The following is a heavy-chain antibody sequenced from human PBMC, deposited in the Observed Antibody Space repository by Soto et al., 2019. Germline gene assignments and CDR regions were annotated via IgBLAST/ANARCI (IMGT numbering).Heavy chain of an antibody. CDR3: TRGPRPTSIGTGAF. V-gene: IGHV3-74*01. J-gene: IGHJ4*02. CDR1: GFIFSMYW. Sequence: GGSLRLSCETSGFIFSMYWMHWVRQVPGKGPQWVARITDDGSTTYYAASVEGRFTISRENAKNALYLQMTSLRADDTAVYYCTRGPRPTSIGTGAFWGQGTLVTVSS. D-gene: IGHD3-10*01. CDR2: ITDDGSTT.